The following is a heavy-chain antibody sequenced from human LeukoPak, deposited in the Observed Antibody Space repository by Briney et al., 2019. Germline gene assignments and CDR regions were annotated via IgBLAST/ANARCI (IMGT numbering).Heavy chain of an antibody. J-gene: IGHJ4*02. V-gene: IGHV1-18*04. CDR3: ASGSGSYYDY. CDR1: GYSFTSYW. Sequence: GESLKISCKGSGYSFTSYWIGWVRQAPGQGLERMGWISAYNGNTNYAQKLQGRVTMTTDTSTSTAYMELRSLRSDDTSVYYCASGSGSYYDYWGQGTLVTVSS. D-gene: IGHD1-26*01. CDR2: ISAYNGNT.